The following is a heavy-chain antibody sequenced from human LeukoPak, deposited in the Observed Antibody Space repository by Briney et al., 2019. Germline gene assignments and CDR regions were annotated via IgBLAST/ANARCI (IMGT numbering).Heavy chain of an antibody. CDR2: IYYSGST. V-gene: IGHV4-59*01. Sequence: ASETLSLTCTVSGGSISSYYWSWIRQPPGKGLEWIGHIYYSGSTNYNPSLKSRVTISIDTSKNQFSLRLSSVTAADPAVYYCARGAAGYSYGWGQGTLVTVSS. CDR3: ARGAAGYSYG. D-gene: IGHD5-18*01. J-gene: IGHJ4*02. CDR1: GGSISSYY.